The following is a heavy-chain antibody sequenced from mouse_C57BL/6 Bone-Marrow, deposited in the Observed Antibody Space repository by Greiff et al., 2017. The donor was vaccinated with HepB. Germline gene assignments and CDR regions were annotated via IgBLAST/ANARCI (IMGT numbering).Heavy chain of an antibody. CDR1: GYTFTNYW. D-gene: IGHD4-1*01. CDR2: IYPGGGYT. Sequence: QVQLKQSGAELVRPGTSVKMSCKASGYTFTNYWIGWAKQRPGHGLEWIGDIYPGGGYTNYNEKFKGKATLTADKSSSTAYMQFSSLTSEDSAIYYCARSPNWDYFDYWGQGTTLTVSS. CDR3: ARSPNWDYFDY. V-gene: IGHV1-63*01. J-gene: IGHJ2*01.